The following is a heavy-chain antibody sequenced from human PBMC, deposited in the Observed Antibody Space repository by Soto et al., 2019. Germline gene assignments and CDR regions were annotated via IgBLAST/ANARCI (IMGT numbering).Heavy chain of an antibody. D-gene: IGHD3-22*01. CDR1: GFTFSSYA. CDR2: ISGSGGST. Sequence: GGSLRLSCAASGFTFSSYAMSWVRQAPGKGLEWVSAISGSGGSTYYADSVKGRFTLSRDNSKNTLYLQMNSLRAEDTAVYYCAKAPYYYDSSGYPTGWGQGTLVTVSS. J-gene: IGHJ4*02. V-gene: IGHV3-23*01. CDR3: AKAPYYYDSSGYPTG.